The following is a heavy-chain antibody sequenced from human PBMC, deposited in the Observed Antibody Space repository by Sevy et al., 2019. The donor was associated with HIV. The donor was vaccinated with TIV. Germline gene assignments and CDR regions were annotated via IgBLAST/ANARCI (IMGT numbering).Heavy chain of an antibody. CDR3: VSLFLSYRSGWSYFDY. Sequence: GSPRLSCAISGFTVNDKYIIWVRQAPGKGLEWVSVIFSSGSTYYADSAKGRFTISRDNSKNTVDLQMNSVRAEDTAVYYCVSLFLSYRSGWSYFDYWGQGTLVTVSS. V-gene: IGHV3-66*02. J-gene: IGHJ4*02. CDR2: IFSSGST. CDR1: GFTVNDKY. D-gene: IGHD6-19*01.